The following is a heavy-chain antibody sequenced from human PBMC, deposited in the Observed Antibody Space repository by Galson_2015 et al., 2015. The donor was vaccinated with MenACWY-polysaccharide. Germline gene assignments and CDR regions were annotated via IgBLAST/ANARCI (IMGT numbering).Heavy chain of an antibody. CDR2: ISYDGSDK. V-gene: IGHV3-30-3*01. J-gene: IGHJ6*02. CDR1: GFTFSTYA. D-gene: IGHD2/OR15-2a*01. Sequence: SLRLSCAASGFTFSTYAIHWVRQAPGKGLEWVAVISYDGSDKYYADSVKGRFTISRDNSQNTLSLQMNSLRAEDTAVYYCARSYCDRITCYGMDVWGQGTTVTVPS. CDR3: ARSYCDRITCYGMDV.